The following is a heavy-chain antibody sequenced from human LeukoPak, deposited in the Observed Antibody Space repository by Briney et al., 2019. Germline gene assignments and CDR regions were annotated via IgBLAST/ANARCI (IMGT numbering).Heavy chain of an antibody. CDR2: IYYSGST. CDR1: GGSISSGDYY. Sequence: PSQALSLTCTVSGGSISSGDYYWSWIRQPPGTGLEWIGYIYYSGSTYYNPSLKSRVTISVDTSKNQFSLKLNSVTAADTAVYYCAREVPWVWNFDLWGRGTLVTVSS. J-gene: IGHJ2*01. CDR3: AREVPWVWNFDL. V-gene: IGHV4-30-4*01. D-gene: IGHD1-26*01.